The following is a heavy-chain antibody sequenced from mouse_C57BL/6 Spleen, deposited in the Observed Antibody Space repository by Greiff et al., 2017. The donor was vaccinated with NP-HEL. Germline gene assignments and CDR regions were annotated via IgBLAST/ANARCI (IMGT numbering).Heavy chain of an antibody. CDR1: GYTFTSYW. J-gene: IGHJ2*01. V-gene: IGHV1-64*01. CDR2: IHPNSGST. D-gene: IGHD4-1*01. CDR3: AIDGPANWDFDY. Sequence: QVQLQQSGAELVKPGASVKLSCKASGYTFTSYWMHWVKQRPGQGLEWIGMIHPNSGSTNYNEKFKSKATLTVDKSSSTAYMQLSSLTSEDSAVYYCAIDGPANWDFDYWGQGTTLTVSS.